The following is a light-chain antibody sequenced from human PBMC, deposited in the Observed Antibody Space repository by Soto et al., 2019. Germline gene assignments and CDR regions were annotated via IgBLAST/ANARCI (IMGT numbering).Light chain of an antibody. V-gene: IGKV3-20*01. CDR3: QQYGSSPWT. CDR1: QSVTTN. CDR2: GAS. J-gene: IGKJ1*01. Sequence: EIVMTQSPATLSVSPGERATLSCGASQSVTTNLAWYQQKPGQAPRLLIYGASIRATGIPDRFSGSGSGTDFTLTISRLEPEDFAVYYCQQYGSSPWTFGQGTKVDIK.